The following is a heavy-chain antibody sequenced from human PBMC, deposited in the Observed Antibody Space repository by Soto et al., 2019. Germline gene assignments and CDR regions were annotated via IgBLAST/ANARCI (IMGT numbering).Heavy chain of an antibody. V-gene: IGHV3-30-3*01. Sequence: VGSLRLSCAASGFTFSSYAMHWVRQAPGKGLEWVAVISYDGSNKYYADSVKGRFTISRDNSKNTLYLQMNSLRAEDTAVYYCARPRSLAGGIDYWGQGTLVTVSS. D-gene: IGHD3-10*01. CDR1: GFTFSSYA. CDR3: ARPRSLAGGIDY. J-gene: IGHJ4*02. CDR2: ISYDGSNK.